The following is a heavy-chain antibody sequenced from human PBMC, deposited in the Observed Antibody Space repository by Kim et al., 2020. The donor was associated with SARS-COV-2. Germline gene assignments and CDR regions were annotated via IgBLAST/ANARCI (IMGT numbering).Heavy chain of an antibody. CDR1: GGAISNGDYY. V-gene: IGHV4-30-4*01. CDR2: IYYSGNT. CDR3: VRDAPGSGLDY. Sequence: SETLSLTCSVSGGAISNGDYYWSWIRQPPGKGLEWIGCIYYSGNTYHNPSLKSRVTMSVDTSKNQFYLKVSSVSVADTAVYYCVRDAPGSGLDYWGQGTLVTVSS. J-gene: IGHJ4*02. D-gene: IGHD6-19*01.